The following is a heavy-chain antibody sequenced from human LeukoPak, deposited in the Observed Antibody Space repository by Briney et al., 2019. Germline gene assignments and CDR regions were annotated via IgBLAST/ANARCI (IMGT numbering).Heavy chain of an antibody. Sequence: PGGSLRLSCAASGFSVSSNYMSWVRQAPGKGLEWVSVIYSDGSTYYADSVKGRFTISRDNSKNTLFLQMNSLRAEDTAVYYCAKRTGPTVTFDYWGQGTLVTVSS. CDR2: IYSDGST. CDR1: GFSVSSNY. D-gene: IGHD4-17*01. CDR3: AKRTGPTVTFDY. J-gene: IGHJ4*02. V-gene: IGHV3-53*05.